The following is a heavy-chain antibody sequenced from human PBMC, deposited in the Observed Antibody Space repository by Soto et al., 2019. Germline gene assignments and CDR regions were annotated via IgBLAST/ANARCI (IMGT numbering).Heavy chain of an antibody. CDR1: GFTFSSYG. CDR2: IWYDGSNK. J-gene: IGHJ4*02. D-gene: IGHD6-19*01. Sequence: GGSLRLSCAASGFTFSSYGMHWVRQAPGKGLEWVAVIWYDGSNKYYADSVKGRFTISRDNSKNTLYLQMNSLRAEDTAVYYCARVGSSGWYGFGYYFGYWGQGTLVTVSS. CDR3: ARVGSSGWYGFGYYFGY. V-gene: IGHV3-33*01.